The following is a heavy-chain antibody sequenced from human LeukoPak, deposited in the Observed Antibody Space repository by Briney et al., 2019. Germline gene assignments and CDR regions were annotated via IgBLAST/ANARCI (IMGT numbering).Heavy chain of an antibody. CDR2: IKQDGSEK. J-gene: IGHJ2*01. CDR3: ARWYSVGWNYYFDL. D-gene: IGHD1-7*01. CDR1: GFTFSSYW. V-gene: IGHV3-7*01. Sequence: PGGSLGLSCAASGFTFSSYWMSWVRQAPGKGLEWVANIKQDGSEKYYVDSVKGRFTISRDNAKNSLYLQMNSLRAEDTAVYYCARWYSVGWNYYFDLWGRGTLVTVSS.